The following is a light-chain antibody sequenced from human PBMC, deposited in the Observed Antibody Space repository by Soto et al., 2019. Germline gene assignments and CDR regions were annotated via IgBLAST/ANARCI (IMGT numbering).Light chain of an antibody. CDR1: QGITNN. CDR2: GAS. J-gene: IGKJ2*01. CDR3: QQYNDWPPST. V-gene: IGKV3-15*01. Sequence: EIVMTQSPATLSVSPGERATLSCRASQGITNNLAWYQQKPGQAPRLIIYGASTRATAIPARFSGSGFGTEFTLTISSLQSEDFAVYYCQQYNDWPPSTFGQGTKVEI.